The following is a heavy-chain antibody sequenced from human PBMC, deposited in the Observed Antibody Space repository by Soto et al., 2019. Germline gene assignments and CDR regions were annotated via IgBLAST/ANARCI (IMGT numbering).Heavy chain of an antibody. D-gene: IGHD2-21*02. V-gene: IGHV4-30-4*01. J-gene: IGHJ4*02. CDR2: IFYSGST. Sequence: QVQLQESGPGLVKPSQSLSLTCTVSGGSITSDDYYWSWIRQPPGRGLEWIGYIFYSGSTHYNPSLKSRFIISLDTSKKQVSLKLRSVSAADTAVYYCASANCGGDCSYRHDRYYFESWGQGTLVTVSS. CDR1: GGSITSDDYY. CDR3: ASANCGGDCSYRHDRYYFES.